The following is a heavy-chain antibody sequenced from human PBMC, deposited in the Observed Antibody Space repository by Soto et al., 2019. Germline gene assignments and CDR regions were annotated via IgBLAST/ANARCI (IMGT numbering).Heavy chain of an antibody. V-gene: IGHV3-11*01. CDR3: AKAGFWSGYYSLVDY. J-gene: IGHJ4*02. CDR1: GFTFSDYY. D-gene: IGHD3-3*01. CDR2: ISSSGSTR. Sequence: PGGSLRLSCAASGFTFSDYYMSWIRQAPGKGLEWVSYISSSGSTRYYADSVKGRFTISRDNAKNSLYLQMNSLRAEDTALYYCAKAGFWSGYYSLVDYWGQGTLVTVSS.